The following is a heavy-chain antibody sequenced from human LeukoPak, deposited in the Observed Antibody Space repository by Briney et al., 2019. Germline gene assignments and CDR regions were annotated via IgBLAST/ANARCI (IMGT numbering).Heavy chain of an antibody. J-gene: IGHJ4*02. CDR3: ARTSIAAAGDLFFDY. CDR1: GYTFTSYV. D-gene: IGHD6-13*01. Sequence: ASVKVSCKASGYTFTSYVISWVRQAPGQGLEWLGWISAYNGITSYARKFQDRVTMTTETSTSTAYMEVRSLRSDDTAVYYCARTSIAAAGDLFFDYWGQGTLVTVSS. CDR2: ISAYNGIT. V-gene: IGHV1-18*01.